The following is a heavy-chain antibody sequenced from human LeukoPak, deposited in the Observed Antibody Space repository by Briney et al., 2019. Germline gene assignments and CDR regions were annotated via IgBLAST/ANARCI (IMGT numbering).Heavy chain of an antibody. J-gene: IGHJ4*02. Sequence: SETLSLTCTVSGGSISSYYWSWIRQSPGKGLEWIGDIYYSGSAYYNPSLKSRVTMSVDTSKNQFSLNLSSVTAADTAVYYCARKPIINSAWYYFDYWGQGTLVTVSS. V-gene: IGHV4-59*04. D-gene: IGHD1-14*01. CDR3: ARKPIINSAWYYFDY. CDR2: IYYSGSA. CDR1: GGSISSYY.